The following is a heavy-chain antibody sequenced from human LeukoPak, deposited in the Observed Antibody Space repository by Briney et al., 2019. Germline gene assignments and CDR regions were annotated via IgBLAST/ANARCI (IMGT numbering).Heavy chain of an antibody. Sequence: GGSLRHSCAASGFTFSDYYMSWIRQAPGKGLEWVSYISSSSSYTNYADSVKGRFTISRDNAKNSLYLQMNSLRAEDTAVYYCARVGSSSWYFDYWGQGTLVTVSS. D-gene: IGHD6-13*01. CDR3: ARVGSSSWYFDY. CDR2: ISSSSSYT. CDR1: GFTFSDYY. J-gene: IGHJ4*02. V-gene: IGHV3-11*06.